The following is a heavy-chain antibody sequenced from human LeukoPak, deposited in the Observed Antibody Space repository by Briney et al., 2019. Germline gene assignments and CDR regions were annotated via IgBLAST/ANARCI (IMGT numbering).Heavy chain of an antibody. CDR2: INYSGST. J-gene: IGHJ5*02. Sequence: WVRQPPGKGLEWIGTINYSGSTYYNPSLKSRVTISVDTSKNQISLKLNSVTAADTAMYYCARHGDLLSPFQTWGQGTLVTVSS. D-gene: IGHD2-21*02. V-gene: IGHV4-39*01. CDR3: ARHGDLLSPFQT.